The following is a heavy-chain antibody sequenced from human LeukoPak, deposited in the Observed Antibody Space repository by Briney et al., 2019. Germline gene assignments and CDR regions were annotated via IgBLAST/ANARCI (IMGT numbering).Heavy chain of an antibody. CDR3: AREAFPTYYYGSGSYLYFDY. V-gene: IGHV4-34*01. Sequence: SETLSLTCAVYGGSFSGYYWSWIRQPPGKGLEWIGEINHSGSTNYNPSLKNRVTISVDTSKNQFSLKLSSVTAADTAVYYCAREAFPTYYYGSGSYLYFDYWGQGTLVTVSS. CDR2: INHSGST. D-gene: IGHD3-10*01. J-gene: IGHJ4*02. CDR1: GGSFSGYY.